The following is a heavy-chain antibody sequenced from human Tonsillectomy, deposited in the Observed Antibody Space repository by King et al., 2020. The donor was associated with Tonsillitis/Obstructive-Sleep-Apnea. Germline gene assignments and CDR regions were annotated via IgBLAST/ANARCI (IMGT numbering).Heavy chain of an antibody. CDR2: IYSGDSHT. V-gene: IGHV5-51*03. D-gene: IGHD3-16*02. CDR3: ARRDVITDAFDI. J-gene: IGHJ3*02. CDR1: GYSFTNYW. Sequence: QLVQSGAEVKKPGESLKISCKGSGYSFTNYWIGWVRQMPGKGLEWMGTIYSGDSHTRYSPSFQGQVTISADKTISTAYLQWSSLKASDTAMYYCARRDVITDAFDIWGQGTMVTVSS.